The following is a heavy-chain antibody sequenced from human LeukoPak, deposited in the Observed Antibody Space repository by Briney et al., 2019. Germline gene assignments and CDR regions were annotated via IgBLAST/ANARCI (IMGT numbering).Heavy chain of an antibody. CDR2: ISNDSVDK. D-gene: IGHD3-3*01. CDR3: ARRDWVSGAVRAFDI. J-gene: IGHJ3*02. CDR1: GFRFSDYY. Sequence: GGSLRLSCVGSGFRFSDYYMSWIRQAPGKGLEWVSYISNDSVDKYYVDSVRGRFTISRDNAKKAMYLQMSGLRVEDTAVYYCARRDWVSGAVRAFDIWGQGTMVTVSS. V-gene: IGHV3-11*04.